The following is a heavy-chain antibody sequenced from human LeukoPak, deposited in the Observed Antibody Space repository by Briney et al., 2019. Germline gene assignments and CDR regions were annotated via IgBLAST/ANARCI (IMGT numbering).Heavy chain of an antibody. Sequence: SETLFLTCTVSGGSISSYYWSWIRQPPGKGLEWIGYIYYSGSTNYNPSLKSRVTISVDTSKNQFSLKLSSVTAADTAVYYCARSSYSGIDYWGQGTLVTVSS. D-gene: IGHD4-4*01. CDR1: GGSISSYY. V-gene: IGHV4-59*01. CDR2: IYYSGST. J-gene: IGHJ4*02. CDR3: ARSSYSGIDY.